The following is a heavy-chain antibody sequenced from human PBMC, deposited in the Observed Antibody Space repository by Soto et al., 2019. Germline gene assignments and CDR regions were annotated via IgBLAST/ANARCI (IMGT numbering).Heavy chain of an antibody. CDR2: IIPILGIA. CDR3: ARDRHIVVVEGVGMDV. CDR1: GGTFSSYT. J-gene: IGHJ6*02. D-gene: IGHD2-21*01. V-gene: IGHV1-69*04. Sequence: ASVKVSCKASGGTFSSYTISWVRQAPGQGLEWMGRIIPILGIANYAQKFQGRVTITADKSTSTAYMELSSLRSEDTAVYYCARDRHIVVVEGVGMDVWGQGTTVTVSS.